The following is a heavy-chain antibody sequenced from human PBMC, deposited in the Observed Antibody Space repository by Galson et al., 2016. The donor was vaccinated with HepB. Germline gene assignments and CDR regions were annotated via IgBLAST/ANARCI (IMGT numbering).Heavy chain of an antibody. CDR3: ARTYDYLQPGFCSNTSCYIALFYFDF. CDR2: ISTYNGNT. CDR1: GYTFTSYG. J-gene: IGHJ4*02. Sequence: SVKVSCKASGYTFTSYGISWVRQAPGQGLEWMGWISTYNGNTNCAQNLQGRVTMTTDTSTTTAYMELRSLRSDDTAVYYCARTYDYLQPGFCSNTSCYIALFYFDFWGQGTLVTVSS. V-gene: IGHV1-18*01. D-gene: IGHD2-2*01.